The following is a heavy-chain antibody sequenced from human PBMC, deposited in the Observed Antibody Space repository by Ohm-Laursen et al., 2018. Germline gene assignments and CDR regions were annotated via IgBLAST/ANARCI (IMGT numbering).Heavy chain of an antibody. CDR3: ARDPPEDSSWYADY. D-gene: IGHD6-13*01. J-gene: IGHJ4*02. Sequence: SLRLSCSASGFTFSSYSMNWVRQAPGKGLEWVSSISSSSSYIYYADSVKGRFTISRDNANNSVYLQMNSLRAEDTAVYYCARDPPEDSSWYADYWGQGTLVTVSP. V-gene: IGHV3-21*01. CDR2: ISSSSSYI. CDR1: GFTFSSYS.